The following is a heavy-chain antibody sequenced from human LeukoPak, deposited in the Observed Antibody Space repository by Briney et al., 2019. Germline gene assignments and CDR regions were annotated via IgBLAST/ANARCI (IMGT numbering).Heavy chain of an antibody. CDR1: GFTFSSYA. CDR3: ARDVFLVGYGNHFDY. D-gene: IGHD1-26*01. CDR2: ISYDGSNK. V-gene: IGHV3-30-3*01. J-gene: IGHJ4*02. Sequence: GGSLRLSCAASGFTFSSYAMHWVRQAPGKGLEWVAVISYDGSNKYYADSVKGRFTISRDNSKNTLYLQMNSLRAGDTAVYYCARDVFLVGYGNHFDYWGQGTLVTVSS.